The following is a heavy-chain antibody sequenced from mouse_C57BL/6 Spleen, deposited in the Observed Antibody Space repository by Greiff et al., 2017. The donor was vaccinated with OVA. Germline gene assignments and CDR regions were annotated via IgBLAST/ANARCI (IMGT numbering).Heavy chain of an antibody. CDR2: INPSSGYT. CDR1: GYTFTSYW. D-gene: IGHD1-1*01. J-gene: IGHJ2*01. V-gene: IGHV1-7*01. Sequence: VQLQQSGAELAKPGASVKLSCKASGYTFTSYWMHWVNQRPGQGLEWLGYINPSSGYTQYHQKFKDKATLTADKSSSTAYMQLSRLTSEDSAVYYRARSALMTTVVAPFGDWGQGATLTVSS. CDR3: ARSALMTTVVAPFGD.